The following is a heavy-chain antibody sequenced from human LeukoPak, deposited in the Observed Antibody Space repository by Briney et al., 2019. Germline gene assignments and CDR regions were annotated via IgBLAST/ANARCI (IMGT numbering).Heavy chain of an antibody. V-gene: IGHV4-61*08. J-gene: IGHJ6*04. CDR3: ASVSVSSAGYHFYYYGMDV. Sequence: SETLSLTCTVSGGSVNNGGYFWNWIRQSPGKGLEWLGYVYSSGSPNYNPSLRSRVSMSVDTSKNQFSLELSSVTAADTAVYYCASVSVSSAGYHFYYYGMDVWGKGTTVIVSS. CDR1: GGSVNNGGYF. CDR2: VYSSGSP. D-gene: IGHD6-25*01.